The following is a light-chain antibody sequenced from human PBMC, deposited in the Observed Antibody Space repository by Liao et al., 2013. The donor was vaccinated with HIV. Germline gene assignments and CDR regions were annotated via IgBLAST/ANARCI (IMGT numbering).Light chain of an antibody. CDR3: QVWDSSTDHMV. CDR2: YDS. V-gene: IGLV3-21*01. CDR1: NIGSKS. J-gene: IGLJ3*02. Sequence: SYELTQPPSVSVAPGKTARSTCGGNNIGSKSVHWYQQKPGQAPVLVISYDSDRPSGIPERFSGSNSGNTATLTISRVEAGDEAYYYCQVWDSSTDHMVFGGGTKLTVL.